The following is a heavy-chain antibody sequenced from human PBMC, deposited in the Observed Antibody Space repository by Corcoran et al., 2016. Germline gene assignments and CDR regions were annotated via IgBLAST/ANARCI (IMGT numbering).Heavy chain of an antibody. J-gene: IGHJ3*02. D-gene: IGHD3-22*01. Sequence: QVQLVQSGAEVKKPGASVKVSCKASGYTFTSYYMHWVRQAPGQGLEWMGIINPSGGSTSYAQKFQGRVTMTRDTSTSTVYMELSSLRSEDTAVYYCAIAKNHNYDSSGYDDAFDIWCQGTMGTVSS. V-gene: IGHV1-46*01. CDR3: AIAKNHNYDSSGYDDAFDI. CDR1: GYTFTSYY. CDR2: INPSGGST.